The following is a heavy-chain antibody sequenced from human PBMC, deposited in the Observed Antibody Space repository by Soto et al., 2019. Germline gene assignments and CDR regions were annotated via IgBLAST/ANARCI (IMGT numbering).Heavy chain of an antibody. D-gene: IGHD6-19*01. CDR1: GGSISSHY. J-gene: IGHJ6*02. V-gene: IGHV4-4*07. Sequence: PSETLSLTCTVSGGSISSHYCSWMRQPAGKGLEWMGRFYPSGSTNYNPSLESRVTMSVDTSKNQFSLKLSSVTAADTALYFCARATSVAGTNGQYFYHLDVWGQGTTVTVSS. CDR3: ARATSVAGTNGQYFYHLDV. CDR2: FYPSGST.